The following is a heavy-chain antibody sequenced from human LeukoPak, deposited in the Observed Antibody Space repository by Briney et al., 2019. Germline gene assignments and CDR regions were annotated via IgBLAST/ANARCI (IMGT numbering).Heavy chain of an antibody. CDR1: GFTVSINY. D-gene: IGHD3-16*01. CDR2: IYTAGET. V-gene: IGHV3-53*05. Sequence: GGSLRLSCIVSGFTVSINYMSWVRQAPGKGLAWVSVIYTAGETYYADSVKGRFTISRDISKNTVYLQMNSLRADDTAMYYCANEGDWGQGTLVTVSS. J-gene: IGHJ4*02. CDR3: ANEGD.